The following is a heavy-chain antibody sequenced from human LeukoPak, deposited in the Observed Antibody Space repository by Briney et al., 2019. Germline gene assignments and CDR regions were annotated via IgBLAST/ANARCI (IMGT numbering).Heavy chain of an antibody. CDR3: ARGDCSGSICYSPMDV. J-gene: IGHJ6*03. CDR2: IYRSGST. V-gene: IGHV4-38-2*02. CDR1: GYSINSGYY. D-gene: IGHD2-21*01. Sequence: SETLSLTCTVSGYSINSGYYWVWIRQPPGQGLEWIGSIYRSGSTNYNPSLKSRVTISVDTSKNQFSLKVSSVTAADTAVYYCARGDCSGSICYSPMDVWGTGTTVTVSS.